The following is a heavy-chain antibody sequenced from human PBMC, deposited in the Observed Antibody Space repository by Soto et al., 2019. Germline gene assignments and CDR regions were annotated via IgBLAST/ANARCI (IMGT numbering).Heavy chain of an antibody. CDR2: IKQDGTEK. CDR3: ASVAI. Sequence: EVQLVESGGGLVQPGGSLRLSCAASGFTFRNYWMSWVRQAPGKGLEWVANIKQDGTEKNYVDSVRGRFTISRDNAKNSLDLQMNSLTAEDTAVYYCASVAIRGQGTRVTVSS. J-gene: IGHJ4*02. V-gene: IGHV3-7*01. D-gene: IGHD5-12*01. CDR1: GFTFRNYW.